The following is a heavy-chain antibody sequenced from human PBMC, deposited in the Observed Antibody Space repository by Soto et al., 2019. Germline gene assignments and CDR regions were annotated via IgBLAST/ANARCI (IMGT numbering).Heavy chain of an antibody. Sequence: QVQQWGAGLLKPSETLSLTCAVYGGSSSDYRWNWIRQSPGKGLEWIGDINHSGSTNYNPSLKSRVTLSVDTSKNQGSLKLTSVTAADTAVYYCSEGAYLAYWGQGILVTVSS. CDR2: INHSGST. J-gene: IGHJ4*02. CDR3: SEGAYLAY. CDR1: GGSSSDYR. V-gene: IGHV4-34*01.